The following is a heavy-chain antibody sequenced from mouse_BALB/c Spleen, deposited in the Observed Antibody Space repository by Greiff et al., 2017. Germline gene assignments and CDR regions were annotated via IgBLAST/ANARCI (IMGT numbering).Heavy chain of an antibody. Sequence: DVHLVESGGGLVQPGGSRKLSCAASGFTFSSFGMHWVRQAPEKGLEWVAYISSGSSTIYYADTVKGRFTISRDNPKNTLFLQMTSLRSEDTAMYYCARDDGNYGGYAMDYWGQGTSVTVSS. V-gene: IGHV5-17*02. J-gene: IGHJ4*01. CDR1: GFTFSSFG. CDR2: ISSGSSTI. CDR3: ARDDGNYGGYAMDY. D-gene: IGHD2-3*01.